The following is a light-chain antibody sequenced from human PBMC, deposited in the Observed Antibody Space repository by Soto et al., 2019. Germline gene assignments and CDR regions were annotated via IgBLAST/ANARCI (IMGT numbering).Light chain of an antibody. Sequence: QSALTQPASVSESPGQSITISCTGTNNDVGNYKLVSWFQHHLGKAPKLIIYEGTKRPSGVSNRFSASQSGNTASLTISGLQAEDEADYYCYSYAGTSTWVFGGGTKLTGL. CDR2: EGT. CDR3: YSYAGTSTWV. J-gene: IGLJ3*02. V-gene: IGLV2-23*01. CDR1: NNDVGNYKL.